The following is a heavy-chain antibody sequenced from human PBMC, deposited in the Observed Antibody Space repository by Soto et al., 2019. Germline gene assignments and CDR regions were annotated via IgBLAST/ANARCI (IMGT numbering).Heavy chain of an antibody. V-gene: IGHV5-51*01. D-gene: IGHD3-3*01. Sequence: DSPKVSCKGSGYSFTSYWIGWVRQMPGKGLEWMGIIYPGDSDTRYSPSFQGQVTISADKSISTAYLQWSSLKASDTAMYYCASRNHYDFWSGSHYGMDVWGQG. CDR3: ASRNHYDFWSGSHYGMDV. CDR2: IYPGDSDT. CDR1: GYSFTSYW. J-gene: IGHJ6*02.